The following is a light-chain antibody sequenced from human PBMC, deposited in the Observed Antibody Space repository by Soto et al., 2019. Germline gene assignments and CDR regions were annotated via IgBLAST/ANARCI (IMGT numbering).Light chain of an antibody. CDR3: QQYGA. Sequence: DIRRTQSPSTLSASVGDRVTITCRASASISSWLAWYQQQPGKAPKLLIYKSSILENGVPSRFSGGGSGTEFTLTISSLQPDDFATYYCQQYGAFGQGTKVDNK. V-gene: IGKV1-5*03. J-gene: IGKJ1*01. CDR1: ASISSW. CDR2: KSS.